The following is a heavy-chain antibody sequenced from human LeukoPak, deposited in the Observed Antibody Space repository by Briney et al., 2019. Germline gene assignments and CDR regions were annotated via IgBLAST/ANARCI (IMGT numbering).Heavy chain of an antibody. CDR2: IYYSGST. Sequence: SETLSLTCTVSGGSISSYYWSWIRQPPGKGLEWIGYIYYSGSTNYNPSLKSRVTISVDTSKNQFSLKLSSVTAADTAVYYCARERRSASTVTTTRVWFDPWGQGTLVTVSS. CDR3: ARERRSASTVTTTRVWFDP. J-gene: IGHJ5*02. D-gene: IGHD4-17*01. V-gene: IGHV4-59*01. CDR1: GGSISSYY.